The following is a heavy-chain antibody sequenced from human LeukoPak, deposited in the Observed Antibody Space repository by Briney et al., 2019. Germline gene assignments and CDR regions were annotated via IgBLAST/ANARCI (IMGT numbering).Heavy chain of an antibody. CDR3: ARVVSSGWHLFDY. V-gene: IGHV3-7*01. CDR2: IKQDGSEK. J-gene: IGHJ4*02. CDR1: GFTFSSYW. D-gene: IGHD6-19*01. Sequence: SGGSLRLSCAASGFTFSSYWMSWVRQAPGKGLEWVANIKQDGSEKYYVDSVKGRFTISRDNAKNSLYLQMNSLRAEDTAVYYCARVVSSGWHLFDYWGQGTLVTVSS.